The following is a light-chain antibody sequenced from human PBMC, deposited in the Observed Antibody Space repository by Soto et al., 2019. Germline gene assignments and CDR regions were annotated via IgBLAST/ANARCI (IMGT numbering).Light chain of an antibody. Sequence: EIVLTQSPATLSLSPGERATLSCRASQSVSSYLAWYQQKPGQAPSLLIYDASNRATGIPARFSVSGSGTDFTLTISSLEPEDFAVYYCQQRSNWPPITFGQGTRLESK. CDR1: QSVSSY. J-gene: IGKJ5*01. V-gene: IGKV3-11*01. CDR2: DAS. CDR3: QQRSNWPPIT.